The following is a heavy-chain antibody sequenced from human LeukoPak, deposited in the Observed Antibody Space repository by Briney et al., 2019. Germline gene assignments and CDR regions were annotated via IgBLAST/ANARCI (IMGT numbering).Heavy chain of an antibody. Sequence: SGGSLRLSCTASGFTLSDHYVTWNRQAPGKGLEWVGFIRSKAYGGTTEYAASVKGRFTISRDDSKSIAYLQMNSLKTEDTAVYYCTRPFYSSGWYDYWGQGTLVTVSS. CDR2: IRSKAYGGTT. CDR3: TRPFYSSGWYDY. CDR1: GFTLSDHY. D-gene: IGHD6-19*01. J-gene: IGHJ4*02. V-gene: IGHV3-49*03.